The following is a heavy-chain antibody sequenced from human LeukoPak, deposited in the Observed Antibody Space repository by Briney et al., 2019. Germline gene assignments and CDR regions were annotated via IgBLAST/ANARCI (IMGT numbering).Heavy chain of an antibody. Sequence: GGSLRLSCAASGFTFSNYAMTWVRQAPGKGLVWVSRINSDGSSTRYADSVKGRFTFSRDNAKNTLYLQMNSLRAEDTAVYYCAKNHCSSTSCYYFDYWGQGTLVTVSS. D-gene: IGHD2-2*01. CDR1: GFTFSNYA. V-gene: IGHV3-74*01. J-gene: IGHJ4*02. CDR2: INSDGSST. CDR3: AKNHCSSTSCYYFDY.